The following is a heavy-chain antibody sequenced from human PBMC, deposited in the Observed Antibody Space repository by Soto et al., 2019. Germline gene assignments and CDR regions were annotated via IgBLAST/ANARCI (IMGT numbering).Heavy chain of an antibody. CDR3: ARHLGRKWFAP. J-gene: IGHJ5*02. CDR1: GGSISGSNHF. Sequence: QLQLQESGPGLVKSSETLSLSCTVSGGSISGSNHFWGWIRQPPGKGLEWIGSYQYGGSTYYNPSLKRLHTISVQPYKNHFALKGRSVTAAGTAMYSCARHLGRKWFAPWGQCTLVTVSS. V-gene: IGHV4-39*01. D-gene: IGHD3-16*01. CDR2: YQYGGST.